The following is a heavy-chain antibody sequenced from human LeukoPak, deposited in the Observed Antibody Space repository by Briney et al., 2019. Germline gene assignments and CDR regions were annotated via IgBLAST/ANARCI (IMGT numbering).Heavy chain of an antibody. CDR1: GFTFSSNY. CDR3: ARDRAAGYADAFDI. D-gene: IGHD6-25*01. Sequence: GGSLRLSCAASGFTFSSNYMNWVRQAPGKGLEWVSVIYNSGSTYYSDSVKGRFTISRDNSNNTLYLQMNSLRAEDTAVYYCARDRAAGYADAFDIWGQGTMVTVSS. V-gene: IGHV3-66*01. CDR2: IYNSGST. J-gene: IGHJ3*02.